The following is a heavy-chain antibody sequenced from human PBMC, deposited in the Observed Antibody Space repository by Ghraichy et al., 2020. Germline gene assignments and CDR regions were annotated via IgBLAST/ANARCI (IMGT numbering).Heavy chain of an antibody. V-gene: IGHV3-15*07. CDR3: TTANYYGDYVGY. CDR1: GFTVSSAW. D-gene: IGHD4-17*01. Sequence: GGSLRLSCAASGFTVSSAWMKWVRQAPGKGLEWVGRIRSKTDGGTTDYAAPVKGSFTISRDDSKNTLYLQVNSLKTEDTAVYYCTTANYYGDYVGYWGQGTLVTVSS. J-gene: IGHJ4*02. CDR2: IRSKTDGGTT.